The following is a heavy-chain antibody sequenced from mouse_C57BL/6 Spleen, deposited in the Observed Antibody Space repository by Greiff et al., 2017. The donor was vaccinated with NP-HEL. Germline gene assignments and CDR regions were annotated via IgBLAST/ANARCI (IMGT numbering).Heavy chain of an antibody. V-gene: IGHV5-6*01. CDR1: GFTFSSYG. CDR2: ISSGGSYT. J-gene: IGHJ2*01. CDR3: ASLYGSSCDY. D-gene: IGHD1-1*01. Sequence: EVHLVESGGDLVKPGGSLKLSCAASGFTFSSYGMSWVRQTPDKRLEWVATISSGGSYTYYPDSVKGRFTISRDNAKNTLYLQMSSLKSEDTAMYYCASLYGSSCDYWGQGTTLTVSS.